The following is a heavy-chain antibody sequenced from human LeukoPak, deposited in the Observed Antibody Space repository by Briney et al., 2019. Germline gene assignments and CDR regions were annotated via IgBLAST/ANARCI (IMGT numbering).Heavy chain of an antibody. CDR3: ARPHCSGGSCPNWFDP. CDR2: INPNSGGT. CDR1: GYTFTGYY. D-gene: IGHD2-15*01. V-gene: IGHV1-2*06. J-gene: IGHJ5*02. Sequence: ASVKVSCKASGYTFTGYYMHWVRQAPGQGLEWMGRINPNSGGTNYAQKFQGRVTMTRDTSISTAYMELSRLRSDDTAVYYCARPHCSGGSCPNWFDPWGQGTLVTVSS.